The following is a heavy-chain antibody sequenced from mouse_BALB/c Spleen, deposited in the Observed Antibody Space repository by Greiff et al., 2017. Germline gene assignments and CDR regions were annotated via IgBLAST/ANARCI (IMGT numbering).Heavy chain of an antibody. CDR2: INPSTGYT. V-gene: IGHV1-7*01. D-gene: IGHD1-1*01. CDR1: GYTFTSYW. Sequence: QVHVKQSGAELAKPGASVKMSCKASGYTFTSYWMHWVKQRPGQGLEWIGYINPSTGYTEYNQKFKDKATLTADKSSSTAYMQLSSLTSEDSAVYYCAREGYGSSYNYWGQGTTLTVSS. J-gene: IGHJ2*01. CDR3: AREGYGSSYNY.